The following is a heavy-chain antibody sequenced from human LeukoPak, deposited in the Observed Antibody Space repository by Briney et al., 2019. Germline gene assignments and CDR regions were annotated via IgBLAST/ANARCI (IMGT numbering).Heavy chain of an antibody. Sequence: ASVKVSCKASGYTFSSYYMHWVRQAPGQGLEWMGIVNPSGGVTSYAQKFQGRVTMTSDTSTSTVFMQLSSLRSEDTAVYYCARGPPGRVYDTSKRALFDPWGQGTLVTVSS. V-gene: IGHV1-46*01. D-gene: IGHD3-22*01. CDR3: ARGPPGRVYDTSKRALFDP. J-gene: IGHJ5*02. CDR2: VNPSGGVT. CDR1: GYTFSSYY.